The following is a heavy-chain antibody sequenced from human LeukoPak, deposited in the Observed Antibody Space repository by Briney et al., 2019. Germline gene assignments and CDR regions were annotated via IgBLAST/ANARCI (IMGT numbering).Heavy chain of an antibody. Sequence: AETLSLTCSVSGGPMSRYYWSGMRQPPGKGVEGIGCIYHSDITNYNPSLKSRVTISLDTSKNQFSLKARSVPAADTALYYCARERWVQLDAFDIWGPGTMVTVSS. D-gene: IGHD5-24*01. V-gene: IGHV4-59*01. CDR2: IYHSDIT. J-gene: IGHJ3*02. CDR1: GGPMSRYY. CDR3: ARERWVQLDAFDI.